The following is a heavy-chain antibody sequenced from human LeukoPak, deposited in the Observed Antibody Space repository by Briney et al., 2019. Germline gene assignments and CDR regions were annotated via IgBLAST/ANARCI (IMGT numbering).Heavy chain of an antibody. CDR1: GLALRNYW. V-gene: IGHV3-74*01. D-gene: IGHD6-19*01. CDR2: ISSDGSST. Sequence: PGGSLRLSCAASGLALRNYWMHWVRQVPGKGMAWVSRISSDGSSTTYADSVKGRFTISRDNAKNTLHLQMNDLRAEDTAVYYCAKEKSSGFDYWGQGTLVTVSS. CDR3: AKEKSSGFDY. J-gene: IGHJ4*02.